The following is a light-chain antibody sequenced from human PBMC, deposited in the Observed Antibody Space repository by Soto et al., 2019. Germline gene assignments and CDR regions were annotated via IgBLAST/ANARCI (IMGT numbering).Light chain of an antibody. V-gene: IGKV3-20*01. CDR3: QQYGSSPRLT. CDR2: DAS. Sequence: EIVLTQSPDTLSLSPGERATLSCRASQSVTSSYLAWYQQRPGQAPRLLIYDASSRAPGIPDRFSGSGSETDFSLTSSRLEPEDFAVYYWQQYGSSPRLTFGGGTKVEI. J-gene: IGKJ4*01. CDR1: QSVTSSY.